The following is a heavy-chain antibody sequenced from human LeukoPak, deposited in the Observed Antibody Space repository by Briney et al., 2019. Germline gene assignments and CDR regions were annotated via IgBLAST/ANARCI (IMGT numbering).Heavy chain of an antibody. V-gene: IGHV4-34*01. D-gene: IGHD1-1*01. CDR1: GGSFSGYY. Sequence: SETLSLTCAVYGGSFSGYYWSWIRQPPGKGLEWIGEINHSGSTNYNPSLKSRVTISVDTSKNQFSLKLSSVTAADTGVYYCARPGTGTRRGYYFDYWGQGTLVTVSS. CDR2: INHSGST. J-gene: IGHJ4*02. CDR3: ARPGTGTRRGYYFDY.